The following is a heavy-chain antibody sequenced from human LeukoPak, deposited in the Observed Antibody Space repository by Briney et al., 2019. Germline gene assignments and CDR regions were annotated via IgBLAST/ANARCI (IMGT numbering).Heavy chain of an antibody. CDR3: AREGPTGYYTLDY. V-gene: IGHV3-48*04. J-gene: IGHJ4*02. Sequence: GSLRLSCAASGFSFSSYTMNWVRQAPGKGLEWISYISSRTNAIYYADSVKGRFTISRDNAENSLYLQMNSLRAEDTAVYYCAREGPTGYYTLDYWGQGTLVTVSS. D-gene: IGHD3/OR15-3a*01. CDR1: GFSFSSYT. CDR2: ISSRTNAI.